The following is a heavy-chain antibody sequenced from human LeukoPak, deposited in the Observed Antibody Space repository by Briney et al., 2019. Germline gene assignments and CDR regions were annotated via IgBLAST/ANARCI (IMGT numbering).Heavy chain of an antibody. CDR1: GYTFTSYD. V-gene: IGHV1-8*03. D-gene: IGHD3-22*01. Sequence: ASVKVSCKASGYTFTSYDINWVRQATGQGLEWMGWMNPNSGNTGYAQKFQGRVTITRNTSISTAYMELSSLRSEDTAVYYCARVRYYYDSSGYQHFDYWGQGTLVTVSS. J-gene: IGHJ4*02. CDR2: MNPNSGNT. CDR3: ARVRYYYDSSGYQHFDY.